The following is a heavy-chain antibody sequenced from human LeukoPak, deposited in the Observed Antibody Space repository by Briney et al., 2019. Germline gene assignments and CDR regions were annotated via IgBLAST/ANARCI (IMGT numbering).Heavy chain of an antibody. CDR3: ASGRRQLVPSHDAFDI. D-gene: IGHD6-13*01. Sequence: GGSLRLSCAASGFTFSSYAMHWVRQAPGKGLEWVAVISYDGSNKYYADSVKGRFTISRDNSKNTLYLQMNSLRAEDTAVYYCASGRRQLVPSHDAFDIWGQGTMVTVSS. J-gene: IGHJ3*02. CDR1: GFTFSSYA. V-gene: IGHV3-30*04. CDR2: ISYDGSNK.